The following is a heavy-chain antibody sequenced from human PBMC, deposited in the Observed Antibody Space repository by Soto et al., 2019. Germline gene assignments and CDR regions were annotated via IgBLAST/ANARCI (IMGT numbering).Heavy chain of an antibody. J-gene: IGHJ4*02. Sequence: GSLRLSCAASGFTFSSYAVSWFRQAPGKGPEWISSISGSGSTIYYADSVKGRFTISRDNSKNTLYLQMSSLRAEDTAVYYCAKVFYYYDSSGYYYFDYWGQGTLVTVSS. D-gene: IGHD3-22*01. CDR3: AKVFYYYDSSGYYYFDY. CDR1: GFTFSSYA. CDR2: ISGSGSTI. V-gene: IGHV3-23*01.